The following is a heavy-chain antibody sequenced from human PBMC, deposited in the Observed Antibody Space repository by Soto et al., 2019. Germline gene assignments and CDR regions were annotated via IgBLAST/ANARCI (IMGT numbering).Heavy chain of an antibody. V-gene: IGHV3-48*04. J-gene: IGHJ6*02. CDR3: ARGVYCSGGSCYYYYYGMDV. D-gene: IGHD2-15*01. CDR2: ISSSSSTI. Sequence: EVQLVESGGGLVQPGGSLRLSCAASGFTFSSYSMNWVRQAPGKGLEWVSYISSSSSTIYYADSVKGRFTISRDNAKNSLYLQMNSLRAEDTAVYYCARGVYCSGGSCYYYYYGMDVWGQGTTVTVSS. CDR1: GFTFSSYS.